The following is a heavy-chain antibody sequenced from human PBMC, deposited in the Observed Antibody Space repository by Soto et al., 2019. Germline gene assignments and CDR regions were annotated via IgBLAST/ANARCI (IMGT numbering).Heavy chain of an antibody. V-gene: IGHV5-51*01. D-gene: IGHD2-2*01. CDR3: ARRHEGYCSSTSCYAGSYYYYGMDV. CDR1: GYSFTSYW. Sequence: PGESLKSSCKGSGYSFTSYWIGWVRQMPVKGLEWMGIIYPGDSDTRYSPSFQGQVTISADKSISTAYLQWSSLKASDTAMYYCARRHEGYCSSTSCYAGSYYYYGMDVWGQGTTVTVSS. J-gene: IGHJ6*02. CDR2: IYPGDSDT.